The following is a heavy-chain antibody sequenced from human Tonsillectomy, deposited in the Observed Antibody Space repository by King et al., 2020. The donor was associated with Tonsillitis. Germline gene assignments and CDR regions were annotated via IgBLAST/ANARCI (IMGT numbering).Heavy chain of an antibody. J-gene: IGHJ3*02. CDR1: GFTFSTYC. CDR3: VKGDIPPYPYAFDI. CDR2: ISSNGGST. Sequence: VQLVESGGGLVQPGGSLRLSCSASGFTFSTYCMHWVRQAPGKGLEYVSAISSNGGSTYHADPVKGRFTISRDNSKNTLFLQMSSLRPEDTAVYYCVKGDIPPYPYAFDIWGQGTMVTVSS. V-gene: IGHV3-64D*06.